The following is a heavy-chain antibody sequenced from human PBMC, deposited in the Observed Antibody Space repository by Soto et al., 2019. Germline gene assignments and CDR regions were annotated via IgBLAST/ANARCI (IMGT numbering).Heavy chain of an antibody. V-gene: IGHV3-30-3*01. CDR1: GFTFSSYA. Sequence: QVQLVESGGGVVQPGRSLRLSCAASGFTFSSYAMHWVRQAPGKGLEWVAVISYDGSNKYYADSVKGRFTISRDNSKNTLYLQMNSLRAEDTAVYYCASNYDILTGYYIRYYFDYWGQGTLVTVSS. CDR2: ISYDGSNK. J-gene: IGHJ4*02. CDR3: ASNYDILTGYYIRYYFDY. D-gene: IGHD3-9*01.